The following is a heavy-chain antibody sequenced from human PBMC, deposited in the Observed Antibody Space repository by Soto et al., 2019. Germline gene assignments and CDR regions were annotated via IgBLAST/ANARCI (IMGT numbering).Heavy chain of an antibody. Sequence: SETLSLTCTVSGGSISSYYWSWIRQPPGKGLEWIGYIYYSGSTNYNPSLKSRVTISVDTSKNQFSLKLSSVTAADTAVYYCARVLKGIAPERGLYYFDYWGQGTLVTVSS. D-gene: IGHD3-16*01. CDR3: ARVLKGIAPERGLYYFDY. V-gene: IGHV4-59*01. CDR1: GGSISSYY. CDR2: IYYSGST. J-gene: IGHJ4*02.